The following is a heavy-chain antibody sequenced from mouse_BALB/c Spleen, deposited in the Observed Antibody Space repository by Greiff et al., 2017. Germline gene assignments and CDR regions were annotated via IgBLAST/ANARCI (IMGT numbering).Heavy chain of an antibody. Sequence: VQLQQSGTVLARPGASVKMSCKASGYTFTSYWMHWVKQRPGQGLEWIGAIYPGNSDTSYNQKFKGKAKLTAVTSTSTAYMELSSLTNEDSAVYYCTPIYYGNYGWFAYWGQGTLVTVSA. V-gene: IGHV1-5*01. D-gene: IGHD2-1*01. CDR2: IYPGNSDT. CDR1: GYTFTSYW. J-gene: IGHJ3*01. CDR3: TPIYYGNYGWFAY.